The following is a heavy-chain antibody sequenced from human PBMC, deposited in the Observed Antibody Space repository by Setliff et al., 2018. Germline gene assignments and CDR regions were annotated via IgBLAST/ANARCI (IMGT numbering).Heavy chain of an antibody. V-gene: IGHV3-30-3*01. CDR3: ARTCSGSGCYAGLES. Sequence: GGSLRLSCAASGFTISYYAIHWVRQAPGKGLEWVAVSRYAENYQYCADSVKGRFTISRDNSKNTLYLQMNSLRPEDTAVYYCARTCSGSGCYAGLESWGQGTPVTVSS. J-gene: IGHJ4*02. CDR2: SRYAENYQ. D-gene: IGHD2-15*01. CDR1: GFTISYYA.